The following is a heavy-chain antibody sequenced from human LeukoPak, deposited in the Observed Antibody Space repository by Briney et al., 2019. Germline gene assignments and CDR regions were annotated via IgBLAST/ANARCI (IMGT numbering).Heavy chain of an antibody. V-gene: IGHV4-38-2*01. CDR3: ASPRGTYIDY. CDR2: IFHTGST. D-gene: IGHD3-16*01. Sequence: SETPSLTCAVSGYSISTGYFWGWIRQSPGQGLEWIGSIFHTGSTSYNPSLKSRVTLSVDTSKNEFSLKLTSVTAADTAIYYCASPRGTYIDYWGQGTLVIVSS. J-gene: IGHJ4*02. CDR1: GYSISTGYF.